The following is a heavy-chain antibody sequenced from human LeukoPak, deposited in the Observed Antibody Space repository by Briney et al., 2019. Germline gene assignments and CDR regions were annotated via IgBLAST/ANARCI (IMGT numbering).Heavy chain of an antibody. CDR3: ASTGGYCSRTSCYDGGDYYYYYMDV. J-gene: IGHJ6*03. CDR2: IIPIFGTA. D-gene: IGHD2-2*01. Sequence: SSVKVSCKASGGTFSSYAISWVRQAPGQGLEWMGGIIPIFGTASYAQKFQGRVTITADESTSTAYMELSSLRSEDTAVYYCASTGGYCSRTSCYDGGDYYYYYMDVWGKGTTVTVSS. V-gene: IGHV1-69*13. CDR1: GGTFSSYA.